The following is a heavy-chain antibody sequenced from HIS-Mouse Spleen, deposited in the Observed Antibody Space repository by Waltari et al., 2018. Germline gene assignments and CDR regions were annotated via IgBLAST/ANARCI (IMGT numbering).Heavy chain of an antibody. CDR3: AREIPYSSSWYDWYFDL. J-gene: IGHJ2*01. CDR2: MYYSGST. CDR1: GGSISSSSYY. V-gene: IGHV4-39*07. D-gene: IGHD6-13*01. Sequence: QLQLQESGPGLVKPSETPSLTCTVSGGSISSSSYYWGWIRQPPGKGLGCIGSMYYSGSTYYNPSLKSRVTISVDTSKNQCSLKLSSVTAADTAVYYCAREIPYSSSWYDWYFDLWGRGTLVTVSS.